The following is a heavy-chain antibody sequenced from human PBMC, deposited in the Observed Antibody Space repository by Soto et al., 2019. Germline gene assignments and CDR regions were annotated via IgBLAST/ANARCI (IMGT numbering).Heavy chain of an antibody. Sequence: VGSLRLSCAASSLTFNRYAMSWVRQAPGKGLEWVSAISGGGGSTYYADSVKGRFTISRDNSNNTLYLQMNHLRADDTAVYYCAKAFYREEDGYNSFDYWGRGTPVTVSS. J-gene: IGHJ4*02. V-gene: IGHV3-23*01. CDR1: SLTFNRYA. D-gene: IGHD5-12*01. CDR2: ISGGGGST. CDR3: AKAFYREEDGYNSFDY.